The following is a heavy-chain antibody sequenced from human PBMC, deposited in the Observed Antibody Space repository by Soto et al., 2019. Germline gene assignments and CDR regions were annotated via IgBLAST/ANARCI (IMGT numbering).Heavy chain of an antibody. CDR3: VGTSLVVAVATREDF. CDR1: GFTFSNYW. D-gene: IGHD2-15*01. V-gene: IGHV3-74*01. CDR2: IDSDGSRI. Sequence: EVQLVESGGGLVQPGESLRLSCAASGFTFSNYWMHWVRQAPGKGLLWVSRIDSDGSRITYADFVKGRFTISRDNDKNTVYLHMNSLTAEDTAVYYCVGTSLVVAVATREDFWGQGTLVTVSS. J-gene: IGHJ4*02.